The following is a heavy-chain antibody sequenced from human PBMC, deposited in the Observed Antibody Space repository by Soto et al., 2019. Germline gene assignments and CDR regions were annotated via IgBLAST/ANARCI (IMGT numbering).Heavy chain of an antibody. D-gene: IGHD3-3*01. CDR3: TRRHGDHDY. CDR1: GFTFSGSA. V-gene: IGHV3-73*01. J-gene: IGHJ4*02. CDR2: IRSKANSYAT. Sequence: GGSLRLSCAASGFTFSGSAMHWVRQASGKGLEWVGRIRSKANSYATAYAASVKGRFTISRDDSKNTAYLQMNSLKTEDTAVYYCTRRHGDHDYWGQGTLVTVSS.